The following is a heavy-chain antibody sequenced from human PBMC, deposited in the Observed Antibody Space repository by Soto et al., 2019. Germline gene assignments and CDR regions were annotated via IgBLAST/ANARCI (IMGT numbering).Heavy chain of an antibody. CDR2: IYTSGNT. V-gene: IGHV4-59*13. J-gene: IGHJ4*02. D-gene: IGHD1-26*01. Sequence: PSETLCLTCNVSVASISDYYWSWIRQPPGKGLEWIGYIYTSGNTNYNPSLKRRVTISVDTSKNQFSLKLRSVTAADTAVYYCASHVGSGYSDYWGQGTMVTVSS. CDR3: ASHVGSGYSDY. CDR1: VASISDYY.